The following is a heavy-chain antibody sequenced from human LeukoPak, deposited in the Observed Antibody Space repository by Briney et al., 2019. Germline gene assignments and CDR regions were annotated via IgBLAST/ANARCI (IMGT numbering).Heavy chain of an antibody. V-gene: IGHV5-51*01. CDR3: ATGGANDSSGYWHDY. CDR2: IYPGDSDT. D-gene: IGHD3-22*01. CDR1: GYSFTSYW. J-gene: IGHJ4*02. Sequence: GESLKISCKGSGYSFTSYWIGWVRQLPGKGLEWMGIIYPGDSDTRYSPSFQGQVTISADKSISTAYLQWSSLKASDTAMYYCATGGANDSSGYWHDYWGQGTLVTVSS.